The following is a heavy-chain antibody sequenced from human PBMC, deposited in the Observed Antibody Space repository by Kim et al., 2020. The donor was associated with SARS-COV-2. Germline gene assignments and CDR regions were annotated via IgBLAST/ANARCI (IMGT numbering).Heavy chain of an antibody. D-gene: IGHD1-26*01. V-gene: IGHV3-33*06. CDR3: AKEGIVGATHGDYFDY. CDR2: IWYDGSNK. CDR1: GFTFSSYG. J-gene: IGHJ4*02. Sequence: GGSLRLSCAASGFTFSSYGMHWVRQAPGKGLEWVAVIWYDGSNKYYADSVKGRFTISRDNSKNTLYLQMNSLRAEDTAVYYCAKEGIVGATHGDYFDYWGQGTLVTVSS.